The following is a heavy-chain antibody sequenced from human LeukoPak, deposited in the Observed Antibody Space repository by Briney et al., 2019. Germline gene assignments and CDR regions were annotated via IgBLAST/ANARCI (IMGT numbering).Heavy chain of an antibody. CDR2: ISSNGGST. CDR1: GFTFHDCS. D-gene: IGHD6-19*01. CDR3: VNCQGSEL. J-gene: IGHJ4*02. V-gene: IGHV3-64*03. Sequence: GGSLRLSCAASGFTFHDCSMHWVRQAPGKGLEYVSGISSNGGSTYYADSLKGRFTISRDNSKNTLFLQMSSLRGEDTAVYYCVNCQGSELGGQGTLVTVSS.